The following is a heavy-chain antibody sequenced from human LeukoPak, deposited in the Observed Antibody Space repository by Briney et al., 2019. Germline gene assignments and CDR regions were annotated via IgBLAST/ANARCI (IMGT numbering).Heavy chain of an antibody. V-gene: IGHV4-59*01. CDR2: IYYSGST. CDR1: GGSISSAY. J-gene: IGHJ4*02. CDR3: ARGLPRPYCSGGSCFSPFHY. Sequence: PSETLSLTCSVSGGSISSAYWNWVRQPPGKGLEWIGYIYYSGSTNYNPSLKSRVTISVETSKTQFPLKLSSVTAADTAVYYCARGLPRPYCSGGSCFSPFHYWGQGTLVTVSS. D-gene: IGHD2-15*01.